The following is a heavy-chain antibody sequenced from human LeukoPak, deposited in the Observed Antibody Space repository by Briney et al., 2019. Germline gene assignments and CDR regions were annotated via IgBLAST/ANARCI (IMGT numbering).Heavy chain of an antibody. CDR3: ARGLIYCSSTSCYANWFDP. J-gene: IGHJ5*02. V-gene: IGHV4-34*01. Sequence: PSETLSLTCAVYGGSFSGYYWSWIRQPPGKGLEWIGEINHSGSTNYNSSLKSRVNISVDTPKNQFSLKLNSVTAADTAVYYCARGLIYCSSTSCYANWFDPWDQGTLVTVSS. CDR1: GGSFSGYY. D-gene: IGHD2-2*01. CDR2: INHSGST.